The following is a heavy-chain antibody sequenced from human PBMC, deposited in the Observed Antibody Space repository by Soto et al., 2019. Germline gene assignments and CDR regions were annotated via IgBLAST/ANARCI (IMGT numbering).Heavy chain of an antibody. CDR1: GGSISSYY. D-gene: IGHD6-6*01. CDR3: ARSDSSSFYDAFDI. CDR2: IYYSGST. V-gene: IGHV4-59*01. Sequence: SETLSLTCAVAGGSISSYYWSWIRQPPGKGLEWIGYIYYSGSTNYNPSLKSRVTISVDTSKNQFSLKLSSVTAADTAVYYCARSDSSSFYDAFDIWGQGTMVTVSS. J-gene: IGHJ3*02.